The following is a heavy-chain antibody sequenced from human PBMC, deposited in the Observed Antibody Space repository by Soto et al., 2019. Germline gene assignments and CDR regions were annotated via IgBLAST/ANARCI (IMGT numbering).Heavy chain of an antibody. Sequence: EVQLLESGGGLVQPGGSLRLSCAASGFTFSSYAMSWVRQAPGKGLEWVSAISGSGGSTYYADSVKGRFTISRDNSKNALYLQMNSLRAADTAVYYCARGVVVAATPPFDYWGQGTLVTVSS. CDR2: ISGSGGST. CDR3: ARGVVVAATPPFDY. CDR1: GFTFSSYA. D-gene: IGHD2-15*01. V-gene: IGHV3-23*01. J-gene: IGHJ4*02.